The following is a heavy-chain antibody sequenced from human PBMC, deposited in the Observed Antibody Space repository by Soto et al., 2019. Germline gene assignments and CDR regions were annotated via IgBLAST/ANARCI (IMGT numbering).Heavy chain of an antibody. CDR3: ARVYYDFWSGYSSGYYDYYGMDV. CDR2: IIPIFVTA. Sequence: SVKVSCTASGGTFSSYAITWARQAPGQGLEWMGGIIPIFVTANYAQKFQGRVTITADESTSTAYMELSRLRSEDTAVYYCARVYYDFWSGYSSGYYDYYGMDVWGQGTTVTVSS. V-gene: IGHV1-69*13. J-gene: IGHJ6*02. D-gene: IGHD3-3*01. CDR1: GGTFSSYA.